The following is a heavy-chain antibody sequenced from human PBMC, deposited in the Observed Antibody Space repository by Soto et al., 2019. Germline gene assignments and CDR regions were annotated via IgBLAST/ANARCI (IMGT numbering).Heavy chain of an antibody. CDR1: GFTIDNYG. CDR3: AKDMKWGGMTTIHYFDS. V-gene: IGHV3-9*01. D-gene: IGHD4-17*01. Sequence: PGGSLRLSCAASGFTIDNYGMSWVRQVPGKGLEWVSGISWNSETIDYADSVKGRFTISRDNAKSSLFLQMNSLRPDDTALYYCAKDMKWGGMTTIHYFDSWGQGTLVSVSS. CDR2: ISWNSETI. J-gene: IGHJ4*02.